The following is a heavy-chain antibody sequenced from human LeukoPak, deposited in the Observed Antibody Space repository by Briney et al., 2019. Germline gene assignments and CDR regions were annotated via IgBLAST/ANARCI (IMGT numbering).Heavy chain of an antibody. CDR3: ARSEGIAAAPFDY. D-gene: IGHD6-6*01. Sequence: ASVKVSCKAPGYTFTGYYMHWVRQAPGQGLEWMGRINPNSGGTNYAQKFQGRVTMTRDTSINTAYMELSRLRSDDTAVYYCARSEGIAAAPFDYWGQGTLVTVSS. CDR2: INPNSGGT. J-gene: IGHJ4*02. V-gene: IGHV1-2*06. CDR1: GYTFTGYY.